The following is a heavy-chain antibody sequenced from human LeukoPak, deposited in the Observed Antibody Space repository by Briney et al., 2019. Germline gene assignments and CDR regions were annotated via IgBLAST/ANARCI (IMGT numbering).Heavy chain of an antibody. CDR1: GFNFGDYA. J-gene: IGHJ5*02. CDR2: INHSGST. Sequence: PGGSLRLSCTASGFNFGDYAMSWIRQPPGKGLEWIGEINHSGSTNYNPSLKSRVTISVDTSKNQFSLKLSSVTAADTAVYYCARHSRIAAWFDPWGQGTLVTVSS. V-gene: IGHV4-34*01. CDR3: ARHSRIAAWFDP. D-gene: IGHD6-13*01.